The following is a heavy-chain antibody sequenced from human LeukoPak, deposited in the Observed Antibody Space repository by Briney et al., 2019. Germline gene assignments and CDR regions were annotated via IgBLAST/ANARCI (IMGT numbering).Heavy chain of an antibody. V-gene: IGHV3-7*03. CDR3: AREGGNYDFWSGYYGDGLDFDY. D-gene: IGHD3-3*01. CDR2: INQDGSEK. Sequence: GGSLRLSCAASGFTFNIYWMSWVRQAPGKGLEWVANINQDGSEKNYVDSVKGRFTISRDNAKNSLYLQMNSLRAEDTALYYCAREGGNYDFWSGYYGDGLDFDYWGQGTLVTVSS. CDR1: GFTFNIYW. J-gene: IGHJ4*02.